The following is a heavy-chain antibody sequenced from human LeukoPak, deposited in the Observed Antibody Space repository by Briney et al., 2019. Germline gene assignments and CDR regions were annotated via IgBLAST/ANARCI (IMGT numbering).Heavy chain of an antibody. Sequence: PSETLSLTCAVSGGSISSGGYSWSWIRQPPGKGLEWIGYIYYSGSTYYNPSLKSRVTISVDTSKNQFSLKLSSVTAADTAVYYCARVGYSTPRNYFDYWGQGTLVTVSS. D-gene: IGHD6-13*01. CDR3: ARVGYSTPRNYFDY. V-gene: IGHV4-30-4*07. CDR2: IYYSGST. CDR1: GGSISSGGYS. J-gene: IGHJ4*02.